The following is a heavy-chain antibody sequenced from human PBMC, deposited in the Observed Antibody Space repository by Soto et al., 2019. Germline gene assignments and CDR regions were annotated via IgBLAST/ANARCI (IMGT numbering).Heavy chain of an antibody. CDR2: INSDGSNI. Sequence: EVQLVESGGGLVQPGGSLKLSCAASGFTFTNYCMHWVRQAPGKGLVWVSRINSDGSNINYADFVKGRFTISRDNAKTTVYLQRNSLRADDTAVYFCASSATGLYGDYNWGQGALVTVSS. D-gene: IGHD4-17*01. CDR1: GFTFTNYC. CDR3: ASSATGLYGDYN. J-gene: IGHJ4*02. V-gene: IGHV3-74*01.